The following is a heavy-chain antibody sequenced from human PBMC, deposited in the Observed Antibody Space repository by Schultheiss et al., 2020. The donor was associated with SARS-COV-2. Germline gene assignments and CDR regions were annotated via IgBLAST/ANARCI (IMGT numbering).Heavy chain of an antibody. J-gene: IGHJ4*02. CDR2: IYYSGSA. D-gene: IGHD7-27*01. CDR1: GGSVSSGSYY. CDR3: ARATGVTSHDY. V-gene: IGHV4-61*01. Sequence: SETLSLTCTVSGGSVSSGSYYWSWIRQPPGKGLEWIGYIYYSGSANYNPSLKSRITISLDTSENQFSMKLSSVTAADTAVYYCARATGVTSHDYWGRGTLVTVSS.